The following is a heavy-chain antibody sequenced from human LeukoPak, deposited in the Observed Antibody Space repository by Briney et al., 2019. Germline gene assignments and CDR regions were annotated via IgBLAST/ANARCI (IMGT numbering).Heavy chain of an antibody. J-gene: IGHJ4*02. CDR2: IYYSGST. CDR1: GGSISSYY. CDR3: ARVRNGYPRYPFDY. Sequence: SETLSLTCTVPGGSISSYYWSWIRQPPGKGLEWIGYIYYSGSTNYNPSLKSRVTISVDTSKNQFSLKLSSVTAADTALYYCARVRNGYPRYPFDYWGQGTLVTVS. V-gene: IGHV4-59*01. D-gene: IGHD3-3*01.